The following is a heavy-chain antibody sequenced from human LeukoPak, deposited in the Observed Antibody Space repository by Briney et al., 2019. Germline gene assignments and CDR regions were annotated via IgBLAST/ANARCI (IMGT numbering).Heavy chain of an antibody. CDR2: INSDGSST. Sequence: PGGSLRLSCAASGFTFSSYWMHWVRQAPGKGLVWVSRINSDGSSTSYADSVKGRFTISRDNAKNTLYLQMNSLRAEDTAVHYCARNWNAESAFDYWGQGTLVTVSS. D-gene: IGHD1-1*01. CDR1: GFTFSSYW. V-gene: IGHV3-74*01. J-gene: IGHJ4*02. CDR3: ARNWNAESAFDY.